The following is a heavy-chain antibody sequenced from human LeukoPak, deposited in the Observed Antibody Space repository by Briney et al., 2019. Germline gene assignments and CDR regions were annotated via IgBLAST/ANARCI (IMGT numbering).Heavy chain of an antibody. CDR3: ARVPPRNDYGIQVLDP. J-gene: IGHJ5*02. CDR2: IFYSGNT. D-gene: IGHD4-17*01. V-gene: IGHV4-30-4*01. CDR1: GGSISTSDYY. Sequence: SETLSLTCTVSGGSISTSDYYWNWIRQPPGKGLEWIGYIFYSGNTYYNPSLKSRVTISVDTSKNQFSLKLSSVTAADTAVYYCARVPPRNDYGIQVLDPWGQGTLVTVSS.